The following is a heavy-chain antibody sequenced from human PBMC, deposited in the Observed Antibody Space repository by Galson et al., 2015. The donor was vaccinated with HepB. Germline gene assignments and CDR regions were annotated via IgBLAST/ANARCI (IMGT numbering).Heavy chain of an antibody. CDR3: ARAALGWFDP. D-gene: IGHD6-25*01. J-gene: IGHJ5*02. CDR1: GFIFSDYY. Sequence: SLRLSCAASGFIFSDYYMSWIRQAPGKGLEWVSYMSSSGSTISYADSVKGRFTITRDNAKNSLYLQMNSLRAEDTAVYHCARAALGWFDPWGQGTLVTVSS. CDR2: MSSSGSTI. V-gene: IGHV3-11*01.